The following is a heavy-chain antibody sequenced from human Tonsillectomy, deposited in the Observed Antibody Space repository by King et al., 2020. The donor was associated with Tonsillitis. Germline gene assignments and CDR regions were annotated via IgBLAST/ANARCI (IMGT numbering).Heavy chain of an antibody. CDR1: GFTFSSYA. CDR3: SKRAESSGWYTSYYYYGMDV. V-gene: IGHV3-23*04. Sequence: VQLVESGGGLVQPGGSLRLSCAASGFTFSSYAMSWVRQAPGKGLEWVSAISGSGGSTYYADSVKGRFTISRDNSKNTLYLQMNSLRAEDTAVYYCSKRAESSGWYTSYYYYGMDVWGQGTTVTVSS. D-gene: IGHD2-8*01. J-gene: IGHJ6*02. CDR2: ISGSGGST.